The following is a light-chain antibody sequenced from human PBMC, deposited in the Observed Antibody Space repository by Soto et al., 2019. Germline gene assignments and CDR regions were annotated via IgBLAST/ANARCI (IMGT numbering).Light chain of an antibody. J-gene: IGLJ2*01. Sequence: QSVLTQPPSVSGAPGQRVTISCTGSSSNIGAGYDVHWYQQLPGTAPKLLISGNSNRPSGVPDRFSGSKSGTSASLAITGLQAEDEADYDSQSYDSSQGGKVVFGGGTPLTVL. CDR3: QSYDSSQGGKVV. CDR2: GNS. CDR1: SSNIGAGYD. V-gene: IGLV1-40*01.